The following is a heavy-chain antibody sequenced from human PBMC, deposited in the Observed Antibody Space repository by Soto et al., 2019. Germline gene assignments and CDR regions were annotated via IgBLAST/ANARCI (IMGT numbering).Heavy chain of an antibody. Sequence: EVQLVESGGGLVQPGESLRLSCAASGLTFRSYWMHRVRQAPGKGLVWVSRINTDGSVAMYVDSVKGRFTISRDNAKNTIFLHMNSLRAEDTAVYYCVRDMQLWRLDSGGQGTLGTVSS. CDR3: VRDMQLWRLDS. J-gene: IGHJ4*02. D-gene: IGHD2-21*01. CDR1: GLTFRSYW. CDR2: INTDGSVA. V-gene: IGHV3-74*03.